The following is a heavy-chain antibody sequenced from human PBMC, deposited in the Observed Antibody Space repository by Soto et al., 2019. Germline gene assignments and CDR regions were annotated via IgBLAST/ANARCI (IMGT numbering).Heavy chain of an antibody. Sequence: EVQLLESGGGLVQPGGSLRLSCAASGFTFSSYAMNWVRQAPGKGLEWVSVISGSGASTYYADSVKGRFTISRDNSKNTLYLQMNSLRAEDTAVYYCARRSSGWYFAYWGQGTLVTVSS. CDR1: GFTFSSYA. CDR2: ISGSGAST. D-gene: IGHD6-19*01. CDR3: ARRSSGWYFAY. J-gene: IGHJ4*02. V-gene: IGHV3-23*01.